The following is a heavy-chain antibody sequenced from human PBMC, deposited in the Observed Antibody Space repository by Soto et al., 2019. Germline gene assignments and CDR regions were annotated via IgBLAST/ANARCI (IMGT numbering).Heavy chain of an antibody. Sequence: EVQLVESGGGLVQPGRSLRLSCAASGFTFDDYAMHWVRQAPGKGLEWVSGISWNSGSIGYADSVKGRFTISRGNAKNSLYLQMNSLRAEDTALYYCAKCLDYGGKGGWTDWGQGTLVTVSS. J-gene: IGHJ4*02. CDR3: AKCLDYGGKGGWTD. CDR1: GFTFDDYA. D-gene: IGHD4-17*01. CDR2: ISWNSGSI. V-gene: IGHV3-9*01.